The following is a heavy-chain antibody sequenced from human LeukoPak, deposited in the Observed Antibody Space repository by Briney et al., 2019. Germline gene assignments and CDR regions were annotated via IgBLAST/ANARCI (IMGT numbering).Heavy chain of an antibody. V-gene: IGHV4-61*02. CDR3: ARWGGNHAFDI. J-gene: IGHJ3*02. CDR1: GDSISTGSFY. CDR2: IYTSGST. D-gene: IGHD4-23*01. Sequence: PSQTLSLTCTVSGDSISTGSFYWSWIRQPAGRGLEWIGRIYTSGSTKYNPPLKSRVTISVDTSKNQFSLKLSSVTAADTAVYYCARWGGNHAFDIWGQGTMVTVSS.